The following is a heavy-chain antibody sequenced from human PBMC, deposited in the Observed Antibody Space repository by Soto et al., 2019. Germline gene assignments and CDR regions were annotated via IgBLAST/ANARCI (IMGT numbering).Heavy chain of an antibody. V-gene: IGHV1-18*01. CDR1: GYGFTTYG. Sequence: QVHLVQSGAEVKKPGASVKVSCKGSGYGFTTYGITWLRQAPGQGLAGMAWTGAHNGNTNYAQKLQGRVTVTRDTSTSTAYMELRSLRSDDTAVYYCARGRYGDYWGQGALVTVSS. CDR2: TGAHNGNT. J-gene: IGHJ4*02. CDR3: ARGRYGDY. D-gene: IGHD1-1*01.